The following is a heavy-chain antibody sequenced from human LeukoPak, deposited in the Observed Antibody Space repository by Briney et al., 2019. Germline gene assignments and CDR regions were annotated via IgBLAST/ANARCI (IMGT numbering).Heavy chain of an antibody. D-gene: IGHD2-15*01. Sequence: SETLSLICTVSGASMSSYYWTWIRQPAGKGLEYIGRIYISGSTNYNPSLRSRVSMSVDTSKNQFSLRLYSVTAADTAVYYCARERAAQFYDYSYSYVDVWGKGTTVTVSS. CDR2: IYISGST. CDR1: GASMSSYY. CDR3: ARERAAQFYDYSYSYVDV. V-gene: IGHV4-4*07. J-gene: IGHJ6*03.